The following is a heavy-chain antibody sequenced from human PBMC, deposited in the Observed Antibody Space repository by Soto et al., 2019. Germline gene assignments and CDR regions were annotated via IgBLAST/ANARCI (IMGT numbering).Heavy chain of an antibody. V-gene: IGHV4-34*01. Sequence: PSETLSLTCAVYGGSFSGHYWTWIRQPPGKGLEWIGEINHSGSTKYNPSLKSRVTISVDTSKNQFSLKLSSVTAADTAVYYCAGYGTYGSGNYQNAFDIWGQGTMVTVSS. J-gene: IGHJ3*02. CDR2: INHSGST. D-gene: IGHD3-10*01. CDR1: GGSFSGHY. CDR3: AGYGTYGSGNYQNAFDI.